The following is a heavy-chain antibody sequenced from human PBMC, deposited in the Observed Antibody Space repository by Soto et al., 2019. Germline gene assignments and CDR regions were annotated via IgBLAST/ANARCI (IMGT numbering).Heavy chain of an antibody. J-gene: IGHJ4*02. CDR3: AKPPYSSSSRYFDY. V-gene: IGHV3-23*01. Sequence: EVQLLESGGGLVQPGGSLRLSCAASGFTFSTDAMSWVRQAPGKGLEWVSVISGSGGSTYYADSVKGRFTISRDNSKNTLYLQMNSLRGEDTAVYYCAKPPYSSSSRYFDYWGQGTLVTVSS. D-gene: IGHD6-6*01. CDR1: GFTFSTDA. CDR2: ISGSGGST.